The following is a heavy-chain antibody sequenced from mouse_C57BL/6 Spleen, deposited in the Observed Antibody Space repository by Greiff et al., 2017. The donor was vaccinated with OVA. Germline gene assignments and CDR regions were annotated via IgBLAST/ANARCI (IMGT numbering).Heavy chain of an antibody. J-gene: IGHJ1*03. CDR1: GYTFTSYW. Sequence: QVQLKQPGAELVKPGASVKMSCKASGYTFTSYWITWVKQRPGQGLEWIGVIYPGSGSTNYNEKFKSKATLTVDTSSSTAYMQLSSLTSEDSAVYYCERFGLIITTGEGYFDVWGTGTTVTVSS. V-gene: IGHV1-55*01. CDR2: IYPGSGST. CDR3: ERFGLIITTGEGYFDV. D-gene: IGHD1-1*01.